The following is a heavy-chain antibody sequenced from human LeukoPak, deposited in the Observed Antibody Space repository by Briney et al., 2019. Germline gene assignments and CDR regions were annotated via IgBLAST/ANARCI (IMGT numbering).Heavy chain of an antibody. CDR3: AREHDYRVYYYYYYMDV. V-gene: IGHV3-23*01. CDR1: GFTFSSYA. Sequence: PGGSLRLSCAASGFTFSSYAMSWVRQAPGKGLEWVSAISNSGGTTYCADSVKGRFTISRDNSKNTLYQQMNSLRAEDTAVYYCAREHDYRVYYYYYYMDVWGKGTTVTVSS. J-gene: IGHJ6*03. CDR2: ISNSGGTT. D-gene: IGHD4-11*01.